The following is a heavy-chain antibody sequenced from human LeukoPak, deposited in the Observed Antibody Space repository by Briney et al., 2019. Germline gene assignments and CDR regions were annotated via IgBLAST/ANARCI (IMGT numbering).Heavy chain of an antibody. Sequence: GGSLRLSCAASGFTFSSYSMNWVRQAPGKGLEWVSYISSSSSTIYYADSVKGRFTISRDNAKNSLYLQMNSLRDEDTAVYYCAKVSGSGGTKYQPFDYWGQGTLVTVSS. J-gene: IGHJ4*02. V-gene: IGHV3-48*02. CDR2: ISSSSSTI. CDR1: GFTFSSYS. D-gene: IGHD2-15*01. CDR3: AKVSGSGGTKYQPFDY.